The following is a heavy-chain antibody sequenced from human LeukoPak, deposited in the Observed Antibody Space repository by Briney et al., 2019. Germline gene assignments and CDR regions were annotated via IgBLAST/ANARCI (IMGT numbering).Heavy chain of an antibody. CDR2: IYYSGST. J-gene: IGHJ4*02. Sequence: SETLSLTCTVSGGSISSSSYYWGWIRQPPGKGLEWIGSIYYSGSTYYNPSLKSRVTISVDTSKNQFSLKLSSVTAADTAVYYCARDHIHHTTTPLLFDYWGQGTLVTVSS. D-gene: IGHD4-17*01. CDR3: ARDHIHHTTTPLLFDY. V-gene: IGHV4-39*07. CDR1: GGSISSSSYY.